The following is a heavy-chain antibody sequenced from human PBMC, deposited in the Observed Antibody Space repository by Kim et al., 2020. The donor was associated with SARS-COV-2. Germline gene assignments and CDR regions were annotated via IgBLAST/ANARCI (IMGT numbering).Heavy chain of an antibody. CDR2: IYYSGST. Sequence: SETLSLTCTVSGGSISSGDYYWSWIRQPPGKGLEWIEYIYYSGSTYYNPSLKSRVTISVDTSKNQFSLKLSSVTAADTAVYYCARVTITGVRGDYWGQGTLVTVSS. CDR1: GGSISSGDYY. D-gene: IGHD3-10*01. CDR3: ARVTITGVRGDY. J-gene: IGHJ4*02. V-gene: IGHV4-30-4*01.